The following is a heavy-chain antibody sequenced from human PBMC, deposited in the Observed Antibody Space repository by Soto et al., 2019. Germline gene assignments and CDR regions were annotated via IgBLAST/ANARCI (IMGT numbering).Heavy chain of an antibody. V-gene: IGHV3-30-3*01. CDR2: ISYDGSNK. D-gene: IGHD1-26*01. CDR1: GFTFSSYA. CDR3: ARDSRELLLGYYYYGMDV. Sequence: GGSLRLSCAASGFTFSSYAMHWVRQAPGKGLEWVAVISYDGSNKYYADSVKGRFTISRDNSKNTLYLQMNSLRAEDTAVYYCARDSRELLLGYYYYGMDVWGQGTTVTVSS. J-gene: IGHJ6*02.